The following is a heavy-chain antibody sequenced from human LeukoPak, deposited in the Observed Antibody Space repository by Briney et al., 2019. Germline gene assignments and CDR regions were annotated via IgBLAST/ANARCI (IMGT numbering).Heavy chain of an antibody. CDR1: GGSISSYY. J-gene: IGHJ4*02. Sequence: SETLSLTCTVSGGSISSYYWSWIRQPPGKGLEWIGYIYYSGSTNYNPSLKSRVTTSVDTSKNQFSLKLSSVTAADTAVYYCARGDYYGSGSYYNQAPFDYWGQGTLVTVSS. V-gene: IGHV4-59*01. CDR3: ARGDYYGSGSYYNQAPFDY. CDR2: IYYSGST. D-gene: IGHD3-10*01.